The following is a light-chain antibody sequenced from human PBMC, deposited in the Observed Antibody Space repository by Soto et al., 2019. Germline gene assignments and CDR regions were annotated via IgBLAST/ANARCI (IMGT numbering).Light chain of an antibody. CDR2: LGS. Sequence: DIVMTQSPLSLPVTPGEPASISCRSSQSLLHSDGNSYLDWYLQKPGQSPQLLIYLGSNRASGVPDRFSGSGSGTDFTLKISRVEAEDVGVYYCMQALPPATFGGGTKVEIK. V-gene: IGKV2-28*01. J-gene: IGKJ4*01. CDR1: QSLLHSDGNSY. CDR3: MQALPPAT.